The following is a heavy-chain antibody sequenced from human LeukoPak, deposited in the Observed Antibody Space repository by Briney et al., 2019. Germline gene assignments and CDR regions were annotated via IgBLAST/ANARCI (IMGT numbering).Heavy chain of an antibody. Sequence: GGSLRLSCAASGFTFSSYSMNWVRQAPGKGLEWVSSISSSSSSYIYYGDSVKGRFTISRDNAKDSLYLQVNSLRAEDTAVYYCARDYEIYWGQGALVTVSS. D-gene: IGHD5-12*01. CDR1: GFTFSSYS. J-gene: IGHJ4*02. V-gene: IGHV3-21*01. CDR3: ARDYEIY. CDR2: ISSSSSSYI.